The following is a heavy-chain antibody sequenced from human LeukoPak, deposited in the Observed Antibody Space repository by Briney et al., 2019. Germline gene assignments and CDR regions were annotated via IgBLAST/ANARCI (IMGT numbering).Heavy chain of an antibody. CDR2: INIGGTNT. CDR3: ATDGAGFDT. V-gene: IGHV3-11*01. Sequence: GGSLRLSCAASGFTFNDYYMSWIRQAPGKGLEWLSYINIGGTNTHYADSVKGRFTISRDNAKKSLYLEMHNLRAEDPAVYYCATDGAGFDTWGQGVLVTVSS. J-gene: IGHJ5*02. CDR1: GFTFNDYY.